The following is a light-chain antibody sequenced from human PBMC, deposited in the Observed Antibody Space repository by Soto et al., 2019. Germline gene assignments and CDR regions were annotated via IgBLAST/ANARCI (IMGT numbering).Light chain of an antibody. V-gene: IGLV2-23*02. CDR2: EVS. J-gene: IGLJ1*01. CDR1: SADVGSYNL. Sequence: QSVLTQPASVSGSPGQSITISCTGTSADVGSYNLVSWYQQHPGKAPKLMIYEVSKRPSGVSNRFSGSKSGNTASLTISGLQPDDEADYYCCSYAGNSEVFGTGTKLTVL. CDR3: CSYAGNSEV.